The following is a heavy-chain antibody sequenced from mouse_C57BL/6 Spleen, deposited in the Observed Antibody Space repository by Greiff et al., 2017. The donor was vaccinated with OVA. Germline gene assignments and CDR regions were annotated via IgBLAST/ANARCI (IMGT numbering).Heavy chain of an antibody. V-gene: IGHV5-16*01. Sequence: EVHLVESEGGLVQPGSSMKLSCTASGFTFSDYYMAWVRQVPEKGLEWVANINYDGSSTYYLDSLKSRFIISRDNAKNILYRQMSSLKSEDTATYYCASDKGPVYYAMDYWGQGTSVTVSS. J-gene: IGHJ4*01. CDR2: INYDGSST. CDR1: GFTFSDYY. D-gene: IGHD3-3*01. CDR3: ASDKGPVYYAMDY.